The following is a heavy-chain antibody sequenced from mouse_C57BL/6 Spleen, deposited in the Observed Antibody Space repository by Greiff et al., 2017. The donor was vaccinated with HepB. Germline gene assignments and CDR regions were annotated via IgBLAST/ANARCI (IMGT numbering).Heavy chain of an antibody. V-gene: IGHV14-4*01. Sequence: DVKLVESGAELVRPGASVKLSCTASGFNIKDDYMHWVKQRPEQGLEWIGWIDPENGDTEYASKFQGKATITADTSSNTAYLQLSSLTSEDTAVYYCTLYPGDYWGQGTTLTVSS. CDR3: TLYPGDY. CDR1: GFNIKDDY. D-gene: IGHD5-1*01. J-gene: IGHJ2*01. CDR2: IDPENGDT.